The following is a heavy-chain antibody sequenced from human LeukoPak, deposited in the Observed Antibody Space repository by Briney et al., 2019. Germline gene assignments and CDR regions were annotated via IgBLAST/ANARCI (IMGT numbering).Heavy chain of an antibody. J-gene: IGHJ5*02. Sequence: SETLSLTCTVSGGSISSGSYYWSWIRQPAGKGLEWIGRVYTSGSTNYNPSLKSRVTISVDTSKSQFSLKLSSVIAADTAVYYCARALLGYCSSTSCSNWFDPWGQGTLVTVSS. CDR2: VYTSGST. D-gene: IGHD2-2*01. V-gene: IGHV4-61*02. CDR1: GGSISSGSYY. CDR3: ARALLGYCSSTSCSNWFDP.